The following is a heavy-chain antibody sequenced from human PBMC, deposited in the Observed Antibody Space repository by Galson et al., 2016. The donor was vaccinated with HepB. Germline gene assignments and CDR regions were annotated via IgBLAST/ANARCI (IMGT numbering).Heavy chain of an antibody. D-gene: IGHD3-10*01. Sequence: QSGAEVKKPGESLKISCKGSGHSFSRFWIAWVRHMPGKGLEWLGIIYPGDSDTRYSPSFEGQVTISVDKSINTAFLQWSSLKVSDTAIYYCARFERGVATTGSYYYNGMDVWGQGTTVTVSS. CDR2: IYPGDSDT. CDR1: GHSFSRFW. J-gene: IGHJ6*02. V-gene: IGHV5-51*01. CDR3: ARFERGVATTGSYYYNGMDV.